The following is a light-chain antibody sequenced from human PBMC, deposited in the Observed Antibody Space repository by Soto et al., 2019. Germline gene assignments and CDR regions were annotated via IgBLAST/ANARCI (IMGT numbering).Light chain of an antibody. Sequence: EIVMTQSPATLSVSPGERATLSCRASQSVSTSLAWYQQKPGQAPRLLISGASTRATGVPARFSGSGSETEFTLTISSLHSEDFAVYYWQQYNTWWTFGQGTKVEIK. CDR3: QQYNTWWT. CDR1: QSVSTS. J-gene: IGKJ1*01. CDR2: GAS. V-gene: IGKV3-15*01.